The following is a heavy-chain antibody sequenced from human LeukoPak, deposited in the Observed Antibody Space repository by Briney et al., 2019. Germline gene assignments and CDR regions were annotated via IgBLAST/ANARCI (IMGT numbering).Heavy chain of an antibody. V-gene: IGHV3-53*01. Sequence: PGGSLRLSCAASGFTVSSNYMSWVRQAPGKGLEWVSVIYSGGSTYYADSVKGRFTISRDNSKNTLYLQMNSLRAEDTAVYYCARDKISGGYSYGLDYWGQGTLVTVSS. CDR3: ARDKISGGYSYGLDY. J-gene: IGHJ4*02. CDR2: IYSGGST. D-gene: IGHD5-18*01. CDR1: GFTVSSNY.